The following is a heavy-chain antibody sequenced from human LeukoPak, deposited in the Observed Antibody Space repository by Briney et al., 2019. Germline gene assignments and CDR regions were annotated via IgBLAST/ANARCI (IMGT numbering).Heavy chain of an antibody. V-gene: IGHV1-8*01. Sequence: ASVKVSCKASGYTFTSYDINWVRQATGQGLEWMGWMNPNSGNTGYAQKFQGRVTMTRNTSISTAYVELSSLRSEDTAVYYCARDLRGPHDYGVPFDYWGQGTLVTVSS. CDR3: ARDLRGPHDYGVPFDY. J-gene: IGHJ4*02. D-gene: IGHD4-17*01. CDR2: MNPNSGNT. CDR1: GYTFTSYD.